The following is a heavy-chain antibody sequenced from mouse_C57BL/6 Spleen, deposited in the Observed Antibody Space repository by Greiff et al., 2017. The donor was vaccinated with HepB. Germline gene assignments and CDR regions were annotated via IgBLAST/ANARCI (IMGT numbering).Heavy chain of an antibody. CDR1: GFTFSSYA. J-gene: IGHJ3*01. V-gene: IGHV5-4*01. CDR3: ARDDSSSFAY. D-gene: IGHD2-4*01. CDR2: ISDGGSYT. Sequence: EVKVVESGGGLVKPGGSLKLSCAASGFTFSSYAMSWVRQTPEKRLEWVATISDGGSYTYYPDNVKGRFTISRDNAKNNLYLQMSHLKSEDTAMYYCARDDSSSFAYWGQGTLVTVSA.